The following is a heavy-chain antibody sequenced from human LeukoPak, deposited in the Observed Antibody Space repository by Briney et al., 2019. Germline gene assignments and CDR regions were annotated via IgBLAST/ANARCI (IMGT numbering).Heavy chain of an antibody. CDR1: GVSISSYY. CDR3: ARDQYYYDSSGYLAFDY. CDR2: IHTSGST. D-gene: IGHD3-22*01. V-gene: IGHV4-4*07. Sequence: SETLSLTCTVSGVSISSYYWSWIRQPAGKGLEWIGRIHTSGSTNYNPSLKSRVTMSVDTSKNQFSLKLSSVTAADTAVYYCARDQYYYDSSGYLAFDYWGQGTLVAVSS. J-gene: IGHJ4*02.